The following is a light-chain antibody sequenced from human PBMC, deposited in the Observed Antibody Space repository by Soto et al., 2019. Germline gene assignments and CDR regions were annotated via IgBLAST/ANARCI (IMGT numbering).Light chain of an antibody. CDR2: GAS. J-gene: IGKJ1*01. Sequence: EIVMTQSPATLSVSPGERATLSCRASQSVSGNLVWYQQKPGQAPRLLIYGASTRATRIPARFSGSGSGTELSLTISSLKSEDFAVYYCQQYNDWPQTFGQGTKVEIK. CDR3: QQYNDWPQT. V-gene: IGKV3-15*01. CDR1: QSVSGN.